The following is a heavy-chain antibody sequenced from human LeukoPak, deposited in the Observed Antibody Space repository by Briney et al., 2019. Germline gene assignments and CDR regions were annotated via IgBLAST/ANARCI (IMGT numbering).Heavy chain of an antibody. CDR3: ASLYLAFLHGMDV. CDR2: ISYDGSNK. J-gene: IGHJ6*02. Sequence: GGSLRLSCAASGFTFSSYAMHWVRQAPGKGLEWVAVISYDGSNKYYADSVKGRFTISGDNSKNTLYLQMNSLRAEDTAVYYCASLYLAFLHGMDVWGQGTTVTVSS. CDR1: GFTFSSYA. D-gene: IGHD2-8*01. V-gene: IGHV3-30-3*01.